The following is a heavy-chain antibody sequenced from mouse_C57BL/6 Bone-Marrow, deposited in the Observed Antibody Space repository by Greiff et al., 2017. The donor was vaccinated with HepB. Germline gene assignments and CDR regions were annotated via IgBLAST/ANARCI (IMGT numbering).Heavy chain of an antibody. D-gene: IGHD2-4*01. Sequence: VQLQQSGAELVRPGASVKLSCTASGFNIKDDYMHWVKQRPEKGLEWIGWIDPENGDTEYASKFQGKATITADTSSNTAYLQLSSLTSEDTAVYYCTTDDYEGFAYWGQGTLVTVSA. J-gene: IGHJ3*01. V-gene: IGHV14-4*01. CDR3: TTDDYEGFAY. CDR2: IDPENGDT. CDR1: GFNIKDDY.